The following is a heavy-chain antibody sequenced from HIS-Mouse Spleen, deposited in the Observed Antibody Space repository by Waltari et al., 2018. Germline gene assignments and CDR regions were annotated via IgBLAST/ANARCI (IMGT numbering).Heavy chain of an antibody. J-gene: IGHJ3*02. Sequence: QVQLVQSGAEVKKPGASVKVSCKASGYTFTGYYMHWVRQAPGQGPEWMGWIHPSGGGTNYAQKFQDRVTMTRETAISPAYMELSRLRSDDTAVYYCARHANWGSVRAFDIWGQGTMVTVSS. CDR2: IHPSGGGT. D-gene: IGHD7-27*01. CDR1: GYTFTGYY. CDR3: ARHANWGSVRAFDI. V-gene: IGHV1-2*02.